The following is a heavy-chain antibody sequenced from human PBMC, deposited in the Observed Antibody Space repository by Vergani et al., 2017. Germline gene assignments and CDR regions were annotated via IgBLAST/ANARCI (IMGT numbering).Heavy chain of an antibody. Sequence: EVQLVESGGGLVQPGGSLRLSCAASGFIVSSNYMNWVRQAPGKGLEWVSSISSSSSYIYYADSVKGRFTISRDNAKNSLYLQMNSLRAEDTALYYCASGGNGRWNAFDIWGQGTMVTVSA. D-gene: IGHD1-26*01. CDR1: GFIVSSNY. CDR2: ISSSSSYI. CDR3: ASGGNGRWNAFDI. J-gene: IGHJ3*02. V-gene: IGHV3-21*04.